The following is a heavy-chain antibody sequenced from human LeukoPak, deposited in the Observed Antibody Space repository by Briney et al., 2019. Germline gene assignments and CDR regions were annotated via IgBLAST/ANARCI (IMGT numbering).Heavy chain of an antibody. CDR3: ARAGAYYYDSSALGY. Sequence: SETLSLTCTVSGGSISSYYWSWIRQPPGKGLEWIGYIYYSGSTNYNPSLKSRVTISVDTSKNQFSLKLSSVTAADTAVYYCARAGAYYYDSSALGYWGQGTLVTVSS. V-gene: IGHV4-59*01. CDR2: IYYSGST. J-gene: IGHJ4*02. CDR1: GGSISSYY. D-gene: IGHD3-22*01.